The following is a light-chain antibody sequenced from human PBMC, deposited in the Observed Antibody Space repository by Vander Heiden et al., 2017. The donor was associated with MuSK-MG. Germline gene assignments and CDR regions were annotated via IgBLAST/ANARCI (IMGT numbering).Light chain of an antibody. J-gene: IGKJ1*01. CDR1: QNLLYRSNNKNY. CDR3: QQDDYTPRT. Sequence: DTVMTQSPDSLAVSLGERATINGKSSQNLLYRSNNKNYFAWFQQKPGQPPKLLIYWASTRGSGVPDRFSGSGSGTDFTLTISSLQAEDVAVYYCQQDDYTPRTFGQGTKVEIK. CDR2: WAS. V-gene: IGKV4-1*01.